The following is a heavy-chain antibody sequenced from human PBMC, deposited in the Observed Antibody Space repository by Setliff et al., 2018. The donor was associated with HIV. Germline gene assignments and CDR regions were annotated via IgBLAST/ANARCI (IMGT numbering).Heavy chain of an antibody. J-gene: IGHJ4*02. CDR1: GFIFSHYA. CDR3: AKCGGVTCYSASWYFDY. Sequence: SLRLSCAASGFIFSHYAMQWVRQAPGKGLECVAFIRYDGSNQYYADSVKGRFTISRDNSKNTLYLQMNSLRAEDTAVYYCAKCGGVTCYSASWYFDYWGQGTLVTVSS. CDR2: IRYDGSNQ. D-gene: IGHD2-15*01. V-gene: IGHV3-30*02.